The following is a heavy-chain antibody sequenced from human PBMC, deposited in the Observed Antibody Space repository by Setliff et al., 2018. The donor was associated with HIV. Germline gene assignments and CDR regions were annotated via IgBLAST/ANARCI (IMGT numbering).Heavy chain of an antibody. J-gene: IGHJ4*02. Sequence: GGSLRLSCAASGFTLSNYWMSWVRQAPGKGLEWVANIKQDGSEKYYVDSVKGRFTISRDNAKNSLYLQMNSLRVEDTAVYFCARDRGWLADYWGQGTLVTVSS. D-gene: IGHD3-10*01. CDR2: IKQDGSEK. CDR3: ARDRGWLADY. V-gene: IGHV3-7*03. CDR1: GFTLSNYW.